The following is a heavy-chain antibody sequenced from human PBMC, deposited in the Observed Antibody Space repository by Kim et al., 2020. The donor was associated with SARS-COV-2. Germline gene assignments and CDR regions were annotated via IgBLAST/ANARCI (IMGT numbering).Heavy chain of an antibody. V-gene: IGHV4-31*03. D-gene: IGHD3-3*01. CDR1: GGSISSGGYY. Sequence: SETLSLTCTVSGGSISSGGYYWSWIRQHPGKGLEWIGYIYYSGSTYYNPFLKSRVTISVDTSKNQFSLKLSSVTAADTAVYYCARAGTIFGVVIAHFDYWGQGTLVTVSS. J-gene: IGHJ4*02. CDR2: IYYSGST. CDR3: ARAGTIFGVVIAHFDY.